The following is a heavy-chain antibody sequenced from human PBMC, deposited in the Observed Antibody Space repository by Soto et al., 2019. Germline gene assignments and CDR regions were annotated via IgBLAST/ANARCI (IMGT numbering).Heavy chain of an antibody. CDR2: ISSSSSTI. CDR3: ARDLGVVIELNDAFDI. V-gene: IGHV3-48*02. Sequence: EVQLVESGGGLVQPGGSLRLSCAASGFTFSSYSMNWVRQAPGKGLEWVSYISSSSSTIYYADSVKGRFTISRDNAKNSLYLQMNSLRDEDTAVYYCARDLGVVIELNDAFDIWGQGTMVTVSS. CDR1: GFTFSSYS. D-gene: IGHD3-3*01. J-gene: IGHJ3*02.